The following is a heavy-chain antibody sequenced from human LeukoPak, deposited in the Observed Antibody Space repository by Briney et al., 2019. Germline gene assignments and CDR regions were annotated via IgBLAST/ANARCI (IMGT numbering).Heavy chain of an antibody. Sequence: ASVKVSCKASGGTFSSYAISLVRQAPGQGPEWMVRIIPILGIANYAQKFQGRVTITADKSTSTAYMELSSLRSEDTAVYYCARDPTTMVRGVINYYYGMDVWGQGTTVTVSS. V-gene: IGHV1-69*04. J-gene: IGHJ6*02. CDR1: GGTFSSYA. CDR2: IIPILGIA. D-gene: IGHD3-10*01. CDR3: ARDPTTMVRGVINYYYGMDV.